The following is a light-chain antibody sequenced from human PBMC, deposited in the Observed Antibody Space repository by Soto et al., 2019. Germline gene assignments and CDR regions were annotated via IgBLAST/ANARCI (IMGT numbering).Light chain of an antibody. CDR1: SSDVGGYNY. J-gene: IGLJ1*01. CDR2: DVS. V-gene: IGLV2-14*03. Sequence: QSVLTQPASVSGSPGQSIAISCTGTSSDVGGYNYVSWYQHHPGKAPKLIIYDVSNRPSGVSIRFSGSKSDNTASLTISGLQAEDEADYQCRSYRHCDSSQIVFGTGS. CDR3: RSYRHCDSSQIV.